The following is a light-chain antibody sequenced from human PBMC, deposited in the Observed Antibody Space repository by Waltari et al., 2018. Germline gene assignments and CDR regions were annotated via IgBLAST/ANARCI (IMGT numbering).Light chain of an antibody. CDR2: EAT. J-gene: IGKJ3*01. V-gene: IGKV1-5*03. CDR1: QSIGSW. Sequence: DIQMTQSPSTLSASVGDRVTITCRASQSIGSWLAWYQQKPGKAPKLLIYEATSLESGVPSRFSARGSGTEVTLTISSLQPDDFATYYCQRYNSYPITFGPGTKVDI. CDR3: QRYNSYPIT.